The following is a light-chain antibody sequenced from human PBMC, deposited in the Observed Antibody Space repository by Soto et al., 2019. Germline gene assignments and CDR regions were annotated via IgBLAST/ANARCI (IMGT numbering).Light chain of an antibody. CDR2: GAS. Sequence: EIVLTQSPATPSLSPGETATLSCRASQSVSGYIGWYQQKPGQAPRLLIYGASSRATGIPDRFSGSGSGTDFTLTISRLEPEDFAVYYCHQYGSSPLWTFGQGTKVDIK. V-gene: IGKV3-20*01. CDR1: QSVSGY. CDR3: HQYGSSPLWT. J-gene: IGKJ1*01.